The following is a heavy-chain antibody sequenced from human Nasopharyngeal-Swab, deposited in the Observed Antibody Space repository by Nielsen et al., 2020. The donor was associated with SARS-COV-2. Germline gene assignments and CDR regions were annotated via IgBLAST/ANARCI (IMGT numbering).Heavy chain of an antibody. CDR3: ARVFSSGYYPNFDY. V-gene: IGHV3-30*04. J-gene: IGHJ4*02. CDR2: ISYDGSNK. D-gene: IGHD3-22*01. Sequence: GESLKISCAASGFTFSSYAMHWVRQAPGKGLAWVAVISYDGSNKYYADSVKGRFTISRDNSKNTLYLQMNSLRAEDTAVYYCARVFSSGYYPNFDYWGQGTLVTVSS. CDR1: GFTFSSYA.